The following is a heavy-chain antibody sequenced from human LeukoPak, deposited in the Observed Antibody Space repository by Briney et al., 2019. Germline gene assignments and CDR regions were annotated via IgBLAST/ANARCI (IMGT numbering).Heavy chain of an antibody. CDR1: GFTFSSYG. V-gene: IGHV3-30*02. CDR2: IRHDGSYQ. CDR3: AKNRDSSDYPRDFDF. Sequence: QPGGSLRLSCAAFGFTFSSYGMHWVRQTPGKGLEWVAFIRHDGSYQRYADSVKGRFTVSRDNSKDMVYLQMNSLRTEDTAVYYCAKNRDSSDYPRDFDFWGQGTLVTVSS. J-gene: IGHJ4*02. D-gene: IGHD3-22*01.